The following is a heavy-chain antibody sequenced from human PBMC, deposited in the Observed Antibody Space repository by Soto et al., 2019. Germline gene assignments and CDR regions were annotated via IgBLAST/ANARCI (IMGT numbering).Heavy chain of an antibody. CDR1: GGSISGYY. V-gene: IGHV4-59*01. CDR3: ARDLGSCYDLAMDV. Sequence: PSETLSLTCTVSGGSISGYYWIWIRQPPGKGLEWIGYIYYSGSTKYNPSLKSRVTISVDTSKNQFSLRLSSVTAADTAVYYCARDLGSCYDLAMDVWGQGTTVTVSS. D-gene: IGHD5-12*01. CDR2: IYYSGST. J-gene: IGHJ6*02.